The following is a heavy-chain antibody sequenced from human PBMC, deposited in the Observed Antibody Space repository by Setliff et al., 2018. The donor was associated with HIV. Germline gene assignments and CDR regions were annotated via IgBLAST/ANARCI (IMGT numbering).Heavy chain of an antibody. Sequence: PGESLKISCAASGFTFDDYTMHWVRRAPGKGLEWVSLISWDGGSTYYADSVKGRFTISRDNSKNSLYVQMNSLRTEDSALYYCAKGPQQLVSWGQGTLVTVSS. J-gene: IGHJ5*02. V-gene: IGHV3-43*01. D-gene: IGHD6-13*01. CDR1: GFTFDDYT. CDR2: ISWDGGST. CDR3: AKGPQQLVS.